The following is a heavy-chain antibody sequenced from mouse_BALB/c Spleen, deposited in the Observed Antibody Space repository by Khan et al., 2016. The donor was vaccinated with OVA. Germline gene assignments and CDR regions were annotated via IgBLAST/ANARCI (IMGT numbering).Heavy chain of an antibody. D-gene: IGHD4-1*01. J-gene: IGHJ3*01. V-gene: IGHV3-2*02. CDR3: SMGRTY. Sequence: VQLKESGPGLVKPPQSLSLTCTVTVYSLTSDYAWNWFRQFPGNKLEWMGYISYSGRTSYTPSLKSRISVTRDTSENQFFQQLKSETTEDTATYYCSMGRTYWGQGTLVTVSA. CDR1: VYSLTSDYA. CDR2: ISYSGRT.